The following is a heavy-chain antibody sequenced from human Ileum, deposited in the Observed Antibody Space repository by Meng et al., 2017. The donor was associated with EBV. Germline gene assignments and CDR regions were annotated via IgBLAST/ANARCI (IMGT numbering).Heavy chain of an antibody. CDR3: ARGNKVSDRGFDY. CDR2: INHSGST. V-gene: IGHV4-34*01. Sequence: VPLQQWGAGLLSPAATLSITCAVYGGSFSGSYWSWIRQPPGKGLEWIGEINHSGSTNYNPSLKSRVTISVDTSKNQFSLKLSSVTAADTAVYYCARGNKVSDRGFDYWGQGTLVTVSS. CDR1: GGSFSGSY. J-gene: IGHJ4*02. D-gene: IGHD3-10*01.